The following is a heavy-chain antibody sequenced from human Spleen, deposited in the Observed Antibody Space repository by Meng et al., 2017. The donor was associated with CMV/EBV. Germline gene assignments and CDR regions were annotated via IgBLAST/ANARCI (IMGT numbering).Heavy chain of an antibody. CDR1: GYTFTGYY. V-gene: IGHV1-2*02. J-gene: IGHJ4*02. Sequence: ASVKVSCKASGYTFTGYYMHWVRQAPGQGLEWMGWINPNSGGTNNAQKFQGRVTMTRDTSISTPYMELSRLTSDDTDVYYCARALQLTSPNYYDSTAYYFDLDYFDYWGQGTLVTVSS. CDR3: ARALQLTSPNYYDSTAYYFDLDYFDY. CDR2: INPNSGGT. D-gene: IGHD3-22*01.